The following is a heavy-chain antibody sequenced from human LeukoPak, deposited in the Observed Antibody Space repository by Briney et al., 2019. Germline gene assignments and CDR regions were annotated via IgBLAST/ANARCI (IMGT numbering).Heavy chain of an antibody. V-gene: IGHV4-34*01. CDR1: GGSFSGYY. CDR2: INHSGST. Sequence: SETLSLTCAVYGGSFSGYYWSWIRQPPGKGLEWIGEINHSGSTNYNPSLKSRVTISVDTSKNQFSLNLSSVTAADTAVYYCASNHYDILTGYYSGAFDIWGQGTMVTVSS. CDR3: ASNHYDILTGYYSGAFDI. D-gene: IGHD3-9*01. J-gene: IGHJ3*02.